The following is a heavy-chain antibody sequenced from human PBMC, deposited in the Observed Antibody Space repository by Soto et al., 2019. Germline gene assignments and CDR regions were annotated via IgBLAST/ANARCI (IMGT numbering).Heavy chain of an antibody. CDR3: ARATITMVRGVIHPGWFDP. J-gene: IGHJ5*02. D-gene: IGHD3-10*01. V-gene: IGHV4-59*01. CDR1: GGSISNYY. Sequence: QVQLQESGPGLVKPSETLSLTCTVSGGSISNYYWSWIRQPPGKGLKWIGYIYYSGSTNYNPSLTSRVTISVDTSKNQFSLKLSSVTAADTAMYYCARATITMVRGVIHPGWFDPWGQGTLVTVSS. CDR2: IYYSGST.